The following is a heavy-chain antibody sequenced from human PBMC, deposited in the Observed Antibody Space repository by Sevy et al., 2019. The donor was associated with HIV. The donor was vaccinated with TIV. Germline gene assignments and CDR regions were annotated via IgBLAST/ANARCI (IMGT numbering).Heavy chain of an antibody. Sequence: GGSLRLSCAASGFTFSTYDMHWVRQVAGEGLEWVSGIGTLLDTYYAASVKRRFIISRDNAKNSLFLQMNSLRAGDTAIYYCARACTAAGYKSGPIDAFDVWGQGTVVTVSS. CDR1: GFTFSTYD. V-gene: IGHV3-13*01. CDR3: ARACTAAGYKSGPIDAFDV. J-gene: IGHJ3*01. D-gene: IGHD6-13*01. CDR2: IGTLLDT.